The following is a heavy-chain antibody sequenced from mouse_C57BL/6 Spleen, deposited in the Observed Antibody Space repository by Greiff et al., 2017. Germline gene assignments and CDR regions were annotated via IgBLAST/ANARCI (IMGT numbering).Heavy chain of an antibody. V-gene: IGHV3-1*01. CDR2: ISYSGST. CDR3: AGYDYDAGGFAY. D-gene: IGHD2-4*01. Sequence: VQLQQSGPGMVKPSQSLSLTCTVTGYSITSGYDWHWIRHFPGNKLEWMGYISYSGSTNYNPSLKSRISITHDTSKNHFFLKLNSVTTEDTATYYCAGYDYDAGGFAYWGQGTLVTVSA. J-gene: IGHJ3*01. CDR1: GYSITSGYD.